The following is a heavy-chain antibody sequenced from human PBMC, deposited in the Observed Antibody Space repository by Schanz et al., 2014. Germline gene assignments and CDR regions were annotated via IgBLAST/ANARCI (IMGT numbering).Heavy chain of an antibody. D-gene: IGHD2-2*01. J-gene: IGHJ1*01. CDR1: GFRFDDYA. CDR2: MSWNAGSL. Sequence: VQLVESGGGLVQPGRSLRLSCAASGFRFDDYAMHWVRQAPGKGLEWVSGMSWNAGSLGYGDSVKGRFTISRDNAKNSLCLQVNSLRAEHAGLYYCAREAAQSCIDPNCFEYLQHWGQGALVTVSS. V-gene: IGHV3-9*01. CDR3: AREAAQSCIDPNCFEYLQH.